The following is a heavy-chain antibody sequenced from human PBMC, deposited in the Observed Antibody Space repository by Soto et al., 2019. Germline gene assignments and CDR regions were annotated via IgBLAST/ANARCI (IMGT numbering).Heavy chain of an antibody. D-gene: IGHD4-17*01. Sequence: QAHLVQSGPEVKKPGASVKVSCKGSGYIFTSYGIAWVRQAPGQGLEWMGSISAHNGNTAYAQKFQGRVTVTRDTSTSTAYLELRSRRSDDTALDYCARGRYGDYWGQGALVTVSS. CDR3: ARGRYGDY. V-gene: IGHV1-18*01. J-gene: IGHJ4*02. CDR2: ISAHNGNT. CDR1: GYIFTSYG.